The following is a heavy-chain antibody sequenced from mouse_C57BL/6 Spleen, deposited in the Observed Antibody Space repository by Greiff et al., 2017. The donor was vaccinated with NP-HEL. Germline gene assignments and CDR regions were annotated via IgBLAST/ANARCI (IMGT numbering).Heavy chain of an antibody. V-gene: IGHV2-6-1*01. Sequence: QVQLKESGPGLVAPSQSLSITCTVSGFSLTSYGVHWVRQPPGKGLEWLVVIWSDGSSTYNSALKSRMSISKDNSKSQVFLKMNSLQTDDTAMYYCARQGYGGYYAMDYWGQGTSVTVSS. J-gene: IGHJ4*01. CDR1: GFSLTSYG. CDR3: ARQGYGGYYAMDY. CDR2: IWSDGSS. D-gene: IGHD2-14*01.